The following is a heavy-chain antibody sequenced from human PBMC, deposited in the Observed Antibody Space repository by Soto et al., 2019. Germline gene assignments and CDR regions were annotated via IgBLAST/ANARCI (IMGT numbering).Heavy chain of an antibody. D-gene: IGHD2-15*01. V-gene: IGHV3-23*01. J-gene: IGHJ4*02. CDR1: GFTFSSYA. CDR2: VSVGGST. CDR3: AKRRGAGGQFDY. Sequence: LRLSCAASGFTFSSYAMGWVRQGPGKGLEWVAVVSVGGSTHYADSVRGRFTISRDNSKNTLSLQMNSLTAEDTAVYFCAKRRGAGGQFDYWGQGALVTVSS.